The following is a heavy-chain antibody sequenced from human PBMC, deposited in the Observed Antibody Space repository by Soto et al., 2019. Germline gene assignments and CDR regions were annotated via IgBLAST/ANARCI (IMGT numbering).Heavy chain of an antibody. D-gene: IGHD1-7*01. V-gene: IGHV1-69*13. CDR2: IIPIFGTA. CDR3: ARGGGELELLEDYYYYGMDV. Sequence: ASVKVSCKASGGTFSSHAISWVRQAPGQGLEWMGGIIPIFGTANYAQKFQGRVTITADESTSTAYMELSSLRSEDTAVYYCARGGGELELLEDYYYYGMDVWGQGTTVTVPS. J-gene: IGHJ6*02. CDR1: GGTFSSHA.